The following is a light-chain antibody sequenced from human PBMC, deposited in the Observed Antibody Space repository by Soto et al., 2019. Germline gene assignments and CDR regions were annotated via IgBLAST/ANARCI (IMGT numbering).Light chain of an antibody. Sequence: DIQMTQSPSTLSASVGDRVTITCRASQSISSWLAWYQQKPGKAPKLLIYKASSLESWFPSRFSGSGSGTEFTLTISRLQPDDFATYYCQQYNSWTFGQGTKVEIK. J-gene: IGKJ1*01. CDR3: QQYNSWT. CDR1: QSISSW. V-gene: IGKV1-5*03. CDR2: KAS.